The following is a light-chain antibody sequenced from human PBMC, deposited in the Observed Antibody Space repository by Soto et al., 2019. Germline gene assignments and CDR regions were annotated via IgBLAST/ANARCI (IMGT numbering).Light chain of an antibody. Sequence: QSALTQPASVSGSPGQSITISCTGTRSDIGSYNSIAWYQQYSGKAPTVIIFEVTKRPSGISDRFSGYKSGSTASLTISGLQAEDEADYFCFSYAGDSTWVFGGGTQLTVL. V-gene: IGLV2-23*02. CDR2: EVT. CDR1: RSDIGSYNS. J-gene: IGLJ3*02. CDR3: FSYAGDSTWV.